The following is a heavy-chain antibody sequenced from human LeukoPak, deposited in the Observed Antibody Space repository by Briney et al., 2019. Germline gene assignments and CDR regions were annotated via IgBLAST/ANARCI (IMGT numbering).Heavy chain of an antibody. CDR2: IYTSGGT. J-gene: IGHJ3*01. D-gene: IGHD2-2*01. V-gene: IGHV4-61*02. CDR1: GGSISSGDYY. CDR3: AGRGSSSGTFDV. Sequence: PSETLSLTCTVSGGSISSGDYYWTWIRQPAGKRLEWIGRIYTSGGTNFNPSLKSRVTMSVDKSKNQISLNLASLTAADTALYYCAGRGSSSGTFDVWGPGTFVTVSS.